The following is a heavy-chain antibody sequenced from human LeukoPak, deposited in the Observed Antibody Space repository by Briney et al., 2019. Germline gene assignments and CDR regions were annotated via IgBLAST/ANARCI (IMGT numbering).Heavy chain of an antibody. J-gene: IGHJ4*02. V-gene: IGHV4-31*03. CDR2: IYYSGST. D-gene: IGHD1-26*01. CDR1: GGSISSGGYY. CDR3: ASEVVGAIYYFDY. Sequence: PSQALSLTCTVSGGSISSGGYYWSWIRQHPGKGLEWIGYIYYSGSTYYNPSLKSRVTISVDTSKNQFSLKLSSVTAADTAVYYCASEVVGAIYYFDYWGQRTLVTVSS.